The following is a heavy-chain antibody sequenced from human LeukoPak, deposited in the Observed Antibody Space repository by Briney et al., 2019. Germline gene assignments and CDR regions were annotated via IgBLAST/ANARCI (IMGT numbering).Heavy chain of an antibody. CDR1: GFTFSSYA. D-gene: IGHD6-19*01. J-gene: IGHJ4*02. CDR3: AAYSSGWGAFDY. CDR2: ISYDGSNK. V-gene: IGHV3-30*01. Sequence: GGTLRLSCAASGFTFSSYAMHWVRQAPGKGLEWVAVISYDGSNKYYADSAKGRFTISRDNSKNTLYLQMNSLRAEDTAVYYCAAYSSGWGAFDYWGQGTLVTVSS.